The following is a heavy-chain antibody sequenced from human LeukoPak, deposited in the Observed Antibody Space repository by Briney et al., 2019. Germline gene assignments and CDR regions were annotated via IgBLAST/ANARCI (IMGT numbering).Heavy chain of an antibody. J-gene: IGHJ6*03. CDR1: GYTFTVYY. CDR3: ARNIVATIGGYSYYYYMDV. Sequence: ASVNVSSTASGYTFTVYYIHWARQAPGQGLEWMGWINSNSGYTNYAQKFQGRVTMTRDTSISTAYMELSRLRSDDTAVYYCARNIVATIGGYSYYYYMDVWGKGTTVTVSS. V-gene: IGHV1-2*02. CDR2: INSNSGYT. D-gene: IGHD5-12*01.